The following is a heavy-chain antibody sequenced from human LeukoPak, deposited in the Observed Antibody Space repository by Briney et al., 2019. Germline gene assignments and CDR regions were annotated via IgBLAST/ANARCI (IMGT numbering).Heavy chain of an antibody. V-gene: IGHV1-2*02. Sequence: GASVKVSCKASGYTFTGYYMHWVRQAPRQGLEWMGWINPNSGGTNYAQKFQGRVTMTRDTSISTAYMELSRLRSDDTAVYYCARDLVGYYGSGSYPSDYWGQGTLVTVSS. D-gene: IGHD3-10*01. CDR3: ARDLVGYYGSGSYPSDY. CDR1: GYTFTGYY. CDR2: INPNSGGT. J-gene: IGHJ4*02.